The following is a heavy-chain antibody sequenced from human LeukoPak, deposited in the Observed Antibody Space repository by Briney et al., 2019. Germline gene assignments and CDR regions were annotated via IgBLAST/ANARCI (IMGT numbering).Heavy chain of an antibody. Sequence: PGGSLRLSCAASGFTFSDYYMSWIRQAPGKGLEWVSYISSSGSTIYYADSVKGRFTISRDNAKNSLYLQMNSLRAEDTAVYYCARAEDSSSRYDAFDIWGQGTMVTVSS. J-gene: IGHJ3*02. CDR2: ISSSGSTI. CDR1: GFTFSDYY. V-gene: IGHV3-11*01. CDR3: ARAEDSSSRYDAFDI. D-gene: IGHD6-13*01.